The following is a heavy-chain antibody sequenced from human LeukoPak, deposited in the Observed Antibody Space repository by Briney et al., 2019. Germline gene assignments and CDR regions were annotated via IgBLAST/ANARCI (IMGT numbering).Heavy chain of an antibody. Sequence: GGSLRLSCTASGFTFGDYAMSWVRQAPGKGLEWVGFIRSKVYGGTTEYAASVKGRFTISRDDSKSIAYLQMNSLKTEDTAVYYCTRGYCSGGSCYYPSSGFDYWGQGTLVTVSS. J-gene: IGHJ4*02. CDR1: GFTFGDYA. CDR3: TRGYCSGGSCYYPSSGFDY. D-gene: IGHD2-15*01. V-gene: IGHV3-49*04. CDR2: IRSKVYGGTT.